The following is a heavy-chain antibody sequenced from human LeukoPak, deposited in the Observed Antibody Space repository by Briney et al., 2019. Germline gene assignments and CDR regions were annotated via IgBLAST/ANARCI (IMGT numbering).Heavy chain of an antibody. D-gene: IGHD1-26*01. V-gene: IGHV1-46*01. CDR3: ARERASWELTYYFDY. J-gene: IGHJ4*02. CDR2: INPSGGST. Sequence: ASVKVSCKASGYTFSSYYMHWVRQAPGQGLEWMGIINPSGGSTSYAQKFQGRVTMTRDTSTSTVYMELSSLRSEDTAVYYCARERASWELTYYFDYWGQGTLVTVSS. CDR1: GYTFSSYY.